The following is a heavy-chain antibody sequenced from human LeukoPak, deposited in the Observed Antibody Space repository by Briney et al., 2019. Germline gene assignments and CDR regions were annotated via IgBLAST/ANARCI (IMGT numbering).Heavy chain of an antibody. J-gene: IGHJ6*02. Sequence: GGSLRLSCAASGFTFSSYEMNWVRQAPGKGLEWVSYISSSSGSTIYYADSVKGRFTISRDNAKNSLYLQMNSLRAEDTAVYYCARDGAGVTYYYHGMDVWGQGTTVTVSS. CDR3: ARDGAGVTYYYHGMDV. D-gene: IGHD3-16*01. V-gene: IGHV3-48*03. CDR1: GFTFSSYE. CDR2: ISSSSGSTI.